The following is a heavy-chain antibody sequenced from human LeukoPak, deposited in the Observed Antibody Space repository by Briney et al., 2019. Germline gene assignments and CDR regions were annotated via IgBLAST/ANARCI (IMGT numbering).Heavy chain of an antibody. CDR3: AGEGVPAALYYYYMDV. V-gene: IGHV3-7*01. J-gene: IGHJ6*03. CDR1: GFTFSSYW. D-gene: IGHD2-2*01. CDR2: IKQDGSEK. Sequence: GGSLRLSCAASGFTFSSYWMSWVRQAPGKGLEWVANIKQDGSEKYYVDSVKGRFTISRDNAKNSLYLQMNSLRAEDTAVYYCAGEGVPAALYYYYMDVWGKGTTVTVSS.